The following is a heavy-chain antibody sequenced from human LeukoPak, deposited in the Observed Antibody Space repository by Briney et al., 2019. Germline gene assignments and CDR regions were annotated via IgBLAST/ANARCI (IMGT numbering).Heavy chain of an antibody. D-gene: IGHD6-6*01. Sequence: SETLSLTCTVSGGSISSSSYYWGWIRQPPGKGLEWIGSIYYSGSTYYNPSLKSRVTISVDTSKNQFSLKLSSVTAADTAVYYCARLYSSSPAAPLSNWGQGALVTVSS. CDR3: ARLYSSSPAAPLSN. CDR1: GGSISSSSYY. J-gene: IGHJ4*02. V-gene: IGHV4-39*01. CDR2: IYYSGST.